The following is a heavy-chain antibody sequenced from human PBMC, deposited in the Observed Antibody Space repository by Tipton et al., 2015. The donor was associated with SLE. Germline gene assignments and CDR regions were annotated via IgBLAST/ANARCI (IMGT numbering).Heavy chain of an antibody. CDR3: AKAPDFDY. CDR1: GFTFSSYG. Sequence: SLRLFCAASGFTFSSYGMHWVRQAPGKGLEWVAVISYDGSNKYYADSVKGRFTISRDNSKNTLYLQMNSLRAEDTAVYYCAKAPDFDYWGQGTLVTVSS. CDR2: ISYDGSNK. J-gene: IGHJ4*02. V-gene: IGHV3-30*18.